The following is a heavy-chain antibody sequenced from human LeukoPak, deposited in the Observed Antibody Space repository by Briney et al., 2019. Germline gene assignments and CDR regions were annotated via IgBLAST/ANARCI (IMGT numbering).Heavy chain of an antibody. CDR2: IWYDGSNK. D-gene: IGHD3-22*01. J-gene: IGHJ4*02. Sequence: GGSLRLSCAASGFTFSSYGMHWVRQAPGKGLEWVAVIWYDGSNKYYADSVKGRFTISRDNSKNTLYLQMNSLRAEDTAVYYCARDFQPYYYDSSGFIPYFDCWGQGTLVTVSS. CDR1: GFTFSSYG. V-gene: IGHV3-33*01. CDR3: ARDFQPYYYDSSGFIPYFDC.